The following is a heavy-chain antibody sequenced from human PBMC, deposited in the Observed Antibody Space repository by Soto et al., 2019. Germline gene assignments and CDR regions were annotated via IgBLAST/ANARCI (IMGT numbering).Heavy chain of an antibody. Sequence: SETLSLTCTVSGGSISSYYWSWIRQPPGKGLEWIGYIYYSGSTNYNPSLKSRVTISVDTSKNQFSLKLSSVTAADTAVYYCAREGARRDIDYWGQGTLVTVSS. CDR1: GGSISSYY. CDR2: IYYSGST. V-gene: IGHV4-59*01. CDR3: AREGARRDIDY. J-gene: IGHJ4*02. D-gene: IGHD1-26*01.